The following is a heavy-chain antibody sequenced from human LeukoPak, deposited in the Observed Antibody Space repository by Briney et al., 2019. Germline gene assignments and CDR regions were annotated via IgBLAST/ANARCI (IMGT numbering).Heavy chain of an antibody. V-gene: IGHV4-4*08. D-gene: IGHD5-18*01. Sequence: SSETLSLTCTVSGGSISSYYWSWIRQPPGKGLEWIGRIYTSGSTNYNTSLKSRVTISVDTSKNQFSLKLSSVTAADTAVYYCARFNVDTAMLYDSFDIWGQGTMVTVSS. CDR2: IYTSGST. J-gene: IGHJ3*02. CDR1: GGSISSYY. CDR3: ARFNVDTAMLYDSFDI.